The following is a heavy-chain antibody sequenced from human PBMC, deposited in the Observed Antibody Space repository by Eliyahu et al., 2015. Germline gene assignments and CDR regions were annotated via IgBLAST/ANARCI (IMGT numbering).Heavy chain of an antibody. CDR3: ARAPYSNGWYYFDY. CDR2: IYSGGST. CDR1: GFTXSSNY. J-gene: IGHJ4*02. D-gene: IGHD6-19*01. Sequence: EVQLVESGGGLIQPGGXLRXXCAASGFTXSSNYMXWVRXAPGKGLEWVSVIYSGGSTYYADSVKGRFTISRDNSKNTLYLQMNSLRAEDTAVYYCARAPYSNGWYYFDYWGQGTLVAVSS. V-gene: IGHV3-53*01.